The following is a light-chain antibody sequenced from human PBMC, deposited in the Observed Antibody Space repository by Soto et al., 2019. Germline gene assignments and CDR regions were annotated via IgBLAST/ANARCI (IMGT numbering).Light chain of an antibody. V-gene: IGKV3-15*01. J-gene: IGKJ1*01. CDR2: GTS. CDR1: PNIRRS. CDR3: QQYNGRPRT. Sequence: VMPRSPVTLSVFPGERATLSLMASPNIRRSLAWYQQKPGQGPSLLIYGTSSRAGGVPARFSCVGSWTEFSLTITSLQSEDFAAQYCQQYNGRPRTVSQGTKVDI.